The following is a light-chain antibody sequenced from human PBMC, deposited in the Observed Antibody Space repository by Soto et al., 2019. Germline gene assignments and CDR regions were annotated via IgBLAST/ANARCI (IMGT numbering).Light chain of an antibody. CDR1: QTVNSRS. CDR3: QQFGSSHGT. J-gene: IGKJ1*01. CDR2: AAS. Sequence: ENVLTQYPGSLSLSPGERATVSCRASQTVNSRSLAWYQQKPGQAPRLLIYAASTRATGIPDRFSGSGSGTDFTLTISRLEPEDFAVYYCQQFGSSHGTFGQGTKVDIK. V-gene: IGKV3-20*01.